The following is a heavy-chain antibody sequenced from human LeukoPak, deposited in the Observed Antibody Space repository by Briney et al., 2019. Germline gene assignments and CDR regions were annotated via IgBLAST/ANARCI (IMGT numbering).Heavy chain of an antibody. J-gene: IGHJ4*02. CDR1: GGSISSSSYY. CDR2: IYYSGST. V-gene: IGHV4-39*01. D-gene: IGHD3-10*01. Sequence: PSETLSLTCTVSGGSISSSSYYWGWIRQPPGKGLEWIGSIYYSGSTYYNPSLKSRVTISVDTSKNQFSLKLSSVTAADTAVYYCARPEEYYYGSGSYYNVWGQGTLVTVSS. CDR3: ARPEEYYYGSGSYYNV.